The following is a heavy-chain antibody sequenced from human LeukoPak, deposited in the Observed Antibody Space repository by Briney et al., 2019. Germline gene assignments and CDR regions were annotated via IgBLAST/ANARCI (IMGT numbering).Heavy chain of an antibody. Sequence: GSLRLSSAASGFTFSSYSMNWVRQAPGKGLEWVSSISSSSSYIYYADSVKGRFTISRDNAKNSLYLQMNSLRAEDTAVYYCARVHCSSTSCRDAFDIWGQGTMVTVSS. CDR3: ARVHCSSTSCRDAFDI. V-gene: IGHV3-21*01. J-gene: IGHJ3*02. D-gene: IGHD2-2*01. CDR1: GFTFSSYS. CDR2: ISSSSSYI.